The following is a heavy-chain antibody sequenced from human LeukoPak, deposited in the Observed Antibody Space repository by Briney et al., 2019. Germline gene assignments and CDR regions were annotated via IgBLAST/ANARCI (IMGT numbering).Heavy chain of an antibody. CDR2: IKQDGSEK. CDR3: ARDRAGGYEDY. CDR1: GFTFSSYW. V-gene: IGHV3-7*01. D-gene: IGHD3-16*01. J-gene: IGHJ4*02. Sequence: GGSLRLSCAASGFTFSSYWMSWVRQAPGKGLEWVANIKQDGSEKYYVDSVKGRFTISRDNAKNSLYLQTNSLRAEDTAVYYCARDRAGGYEDYWGQGTLVTVSS.